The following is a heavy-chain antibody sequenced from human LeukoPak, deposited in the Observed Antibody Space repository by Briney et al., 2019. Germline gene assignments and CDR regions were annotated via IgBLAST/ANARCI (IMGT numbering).Heavy chain of an antibody. CDR1: GYTFTSYD. D-gene: IGHD6-19*01. V-gene: IGHV1-8*01. J-gene: IGHJ6*02. CDR3: AASGSGWYDGDYYYGMDV. CDR2: MNPNSGNT. Sequence: ASVKVSCKASGYTFTSYDINWVRQATGQGLEWMGWMNPNSGNTGYAQKFQGRVTMTRNTSISTAYMELSSLRSEDTAVYYCAASGSGWYDGDYYYGMDVWGQGTTATVSS.